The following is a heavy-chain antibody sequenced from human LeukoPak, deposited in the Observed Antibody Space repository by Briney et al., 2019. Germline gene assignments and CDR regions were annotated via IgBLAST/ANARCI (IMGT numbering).Heavy chain of an antibody. CDR1: GFTFSSYA. V-gene: IGHV3-23*01. Sequence: GGSLRLSCAASGFTFSSYAMSWVRQAPGKGLEWVSAISGSGGSTYYADSVKGRFTISRDNSKNTLYLQMNSLRAEDTAVYYCATKPTYCSSTSCYYYYGMDVWGQGTTVTVSS. J-gene: IGHJ6*02. CDR3: ATKPTYCSSTSCYYYYGMDV. CDR2: ISGSGGST. D-gene: IGHD2-2*01.